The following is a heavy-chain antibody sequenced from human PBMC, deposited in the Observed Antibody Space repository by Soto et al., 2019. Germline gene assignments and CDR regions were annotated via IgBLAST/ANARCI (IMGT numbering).Heavy chain of an antibody. D-gene: IGHD2-15*01. J-gene: IGHJ6*02. CDR3: AKDMVVGATSYYYYRMDV. V-gene: IGHV3-9*01. CDR2: ISWNSGSI. CDR1: GFTFHDYA. Sequence: GGSLRLSCAASGFTFHDYAMHWVRQPPGKGLEWVSGISWNSGSIGYADSVKGRFTISRDNAKNSLYLRMNSLRAEDTALYYCAKDMVVGATSYYYYRMDVWGQGTTVTVSS.